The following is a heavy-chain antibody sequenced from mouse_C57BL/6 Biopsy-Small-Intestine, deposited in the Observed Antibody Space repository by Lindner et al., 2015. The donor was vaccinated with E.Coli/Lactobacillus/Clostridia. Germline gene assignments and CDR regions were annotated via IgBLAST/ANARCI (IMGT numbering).Heavy chain of an antibody. CDR3: ARAFVEMAADY. CDR1: GYTFTRYY. V-gene: IGHV1-55*01. Sequence: SVKVSCKASGYTFTRYYITWVRQAPGQGLEWVGWISAYNGNTNYAQKLQGRVTMTTDTSTSTAYMELRSLRSDDTAVYYCARAFVEMAADYWGQGTLVTVSS. CDR2: ISAYNGNT. D-gene: IGHD2-3*01. J-gene: IGHJ4*01.